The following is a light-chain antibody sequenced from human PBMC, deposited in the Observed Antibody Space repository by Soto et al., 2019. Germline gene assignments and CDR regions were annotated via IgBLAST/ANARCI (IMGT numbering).Light chain of an antibody. V-gene: IGKV1-5*03. CDR3: QQYNSYALA. CDR2: KAS. CDR1: QSISSW. J-gene: IGKJ4*01. Sequence: DIQMTQSPSTLSASVGDRVTITCRASQSISSWLAWYQQKPVKAPNLLIYKASSLESGVPSRFSGSGSETEFNLTISRLQHDDFAAYYCQQYNSYALAFGGGTKVEIK.